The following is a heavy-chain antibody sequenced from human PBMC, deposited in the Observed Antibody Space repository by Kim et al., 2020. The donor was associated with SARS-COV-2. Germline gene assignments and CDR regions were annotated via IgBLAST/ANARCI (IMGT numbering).Heavy chain of an antibody. CDR1: GYTFTSYG. CDR3: ARVIHYVGYYYYGMDV. CDR2: ISAYNGNT. J-gene: IGHJ6*02. D-gene: IGHD4-17*01. V-gene: IGHV1-18*01. Sequence: ASVKVSCKASGYTFTSYGISWVRQAPGQGLEWMGWISAYNGNTNYAQKLQGRVTMTTDTSTSTAYMELRSLRSDDTAVYYCARVIHYVGYYYYGMDVWGQGTTVTVSS.